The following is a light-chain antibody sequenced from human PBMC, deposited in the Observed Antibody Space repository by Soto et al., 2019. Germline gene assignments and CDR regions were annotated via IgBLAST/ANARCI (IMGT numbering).Light chain of an antibody. CDR1: QTVSSN. V-gene: IGKV3-15*01. CDR2: GSF. Sequence: EFVMTLSPSTLSVYHGESATLSCRASQTVSSNLAWYQQKPGQAPRLLIDGSFTRATGVPARFSASRSGTEFTLTITCPQSEDFALYFCQQFNILPYSVGHGANVDIK. CDR3: QQFNILPYS. J-gene: IGKJ2*03.